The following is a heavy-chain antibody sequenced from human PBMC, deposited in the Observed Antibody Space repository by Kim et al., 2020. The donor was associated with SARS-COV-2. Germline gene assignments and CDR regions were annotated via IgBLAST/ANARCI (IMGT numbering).Heavy chain of an antibody. J-gene: IGHJ4*02. Sequence: SVKVSCKTSGGTFSSYTICWVRQAPVQGLEWLGRIVPFVDITNSAQKFQGRITITADKSTNTAYMELSSLTSEDTAVYFCARDPGGLAAGTLDNWGQGALVIVSS. V-gene: IGHV1-69*04. CDR2: IVPFVDIT. CDR1: GGTFSSYT. CDR3: ARDPGGLAAGTLDN. D-gene: IGHD6-13*01.